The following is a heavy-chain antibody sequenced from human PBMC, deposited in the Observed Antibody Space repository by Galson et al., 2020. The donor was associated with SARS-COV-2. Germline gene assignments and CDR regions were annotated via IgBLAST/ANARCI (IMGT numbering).Heavy chain of an antibody. CDR2: IYYSGST. J-gene: IGHJ4*02. D-gene: IGHD6-13*01. V-gene: IGHV4-31*03. Sequence: SETLSLTCTVSGGSISSGGYYWSWIRQHQGKGLEWIGYIYYSGSTYYNPSLKSRVTISVDTSKNQFSLKLSSVTAADTAVYYCARVTYSSSAGLDYWGQGTLVTVSS. CDR1: GGSISSGGYY. CDR3: ARVTYSSSAGLDY.